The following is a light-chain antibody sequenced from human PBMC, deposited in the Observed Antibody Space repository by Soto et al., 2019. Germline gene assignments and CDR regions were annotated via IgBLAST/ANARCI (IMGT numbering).Light chain of an antibody. CDR3: QQYGASLLT. CDR2: AAS. Sequence: ELVLTQSPGTLSLSPGERATLSCRASQTINLAWYQHKPGQAPRLLIYAASIRAAGIPDRFSGSGSGTDFTLTISRLEPEDFAVYYCQQYGASLLTFGQGTKLEIK. J-gene: IGKJ2*01. CDR1: QTIN. V-gene: IGKV3-20*01.